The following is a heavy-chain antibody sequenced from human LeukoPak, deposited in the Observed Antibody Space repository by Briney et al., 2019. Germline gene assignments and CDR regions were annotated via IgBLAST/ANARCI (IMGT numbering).Heavy chain of an antibody. CDR1: GGTFSSYA. CDR3: ARGSSSWYWSNFDFDY. CDR2: IIPIFGTA. J-gene: IGHJ4*02. D-gene: IGHD6-13*01. Sequence: SVKVSCKASGGTFSSYAISWVRQAPGQGLEWMGGIIPIFGTANYAQKFQGRVTITADKSTSTAYMELSSLRSEDTAVYYCARGSSSWYWSNFDFDYWGQGTLVTVSS. V-gene: IGHV1-69*06.